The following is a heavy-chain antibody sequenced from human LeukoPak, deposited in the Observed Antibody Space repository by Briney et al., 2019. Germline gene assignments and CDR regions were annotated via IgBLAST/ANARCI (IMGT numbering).Heavy chain of an antibody. D-gene: IGHD3-10*01. V-gene: IGHV4-59*01. Sequence: SETLSLTCAVSGGSISSYYWSWIRQPPGKGLEWIGYIYYSGSTNYNPSLKGRVTISVDTSKNQFSLKLSSVTAADTAVYYCARSRHYYGSGSYLYCYYYYYMDVWGKGTTVTVSS. CDR3: ARSRHYYGSGSYLYCYYYYYMDV. CDR1: GGSISSYY. CDR2: IYYSGST. J-gene: IGHJ6*03.